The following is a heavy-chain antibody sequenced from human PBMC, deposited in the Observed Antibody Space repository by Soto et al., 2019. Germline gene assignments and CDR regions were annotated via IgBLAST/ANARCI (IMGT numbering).Heavy chain of an antibody. CDR1: GFTFSIYW. Sequence: EVQLVESGGGLVQPGGSLRLSCAASGFTFSIYWMSWVRQAPGKGLEWVANIKEDGSEKYYVDYLKGRFTISRDNAKNSLYLQMSSLRAEDTAVYYCARTTVWNNDYWGQGTLVTVSS. V-gene: IGHV3-7*03. CDR3: ARTTVWNNDY. CDR2: IKEDGSEK. D-gene: IGHD1-1*01. J-gene: IGHJ4*02.